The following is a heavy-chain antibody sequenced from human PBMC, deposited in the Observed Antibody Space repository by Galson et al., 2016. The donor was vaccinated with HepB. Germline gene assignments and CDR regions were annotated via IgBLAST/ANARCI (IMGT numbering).Heavy chain of an antibody. CDR2: VPSWVTT. D-gene: IGHD3-16*01. Sequence: SETLSLTCSVSGASLSTYFWTWVRQSPGKGLEWIGHVPSWVTTSYNTSLVSRVTLSIDMSKNQFSLSLRSLTAADTAVYLCARYDVSGRWLDYWGQGILVTVSS. J-gene: IGHJ4*02. CDR1: GASLSTYF. CDR3: ARYDVSGRWLDY. V-gene: IGHV4-4*07.